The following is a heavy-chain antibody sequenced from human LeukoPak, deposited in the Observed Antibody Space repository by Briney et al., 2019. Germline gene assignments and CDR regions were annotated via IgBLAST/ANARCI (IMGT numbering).Heavy chain of an antibody. Sequence: PSETLSLTCAVYGGSFSGYYWSWIRQPPGKGLEWIGEINHSGSTNYNPSLKSRVTISADTSKNQFSLKLSSVTAADTAVYYCARDIRWLQPMSAKYYYYYGMDVWGQGTTVTVSS. CDR2: INHSGST. D-gene: IGHD5-24*01. CDR1: GGSFSGYY. V-gene: IGHV4-34*01. CDR3: ARDIRWLQPMSAKYYYYYGMDV. J-gene: IGHJ6*02.